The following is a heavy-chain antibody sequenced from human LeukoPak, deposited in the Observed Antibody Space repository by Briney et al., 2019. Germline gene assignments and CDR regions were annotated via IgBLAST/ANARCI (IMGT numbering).Heavy chain of an antibody. CDR3: ARQRFYSSSYYYYYMDV. V-gene: IGHV5-51*01. D-gene: IGHD6-6*01. CDR1: GYSFTSYW. CDR2: IYPGDSDT. J-gene: IGHJ6*03. Sequence: GESLKISCKGSGYSFTSYWIGWVRQMPGKGLEWMGIIYPGDSDTRYSPSFQGQVTISADKSISTAYLQWSSLKASDTAMYYCARQRFYSSSYYYYYMDVWGKGTTVTVSS.